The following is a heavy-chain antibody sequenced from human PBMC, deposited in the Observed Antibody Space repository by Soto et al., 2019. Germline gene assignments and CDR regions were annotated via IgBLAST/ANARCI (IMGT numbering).Heavy chain of an antibody. V-gene: IGHV3-23*01. Sequence: EVQLLESGGGLVQRGGSLRLSCAASGFTFSSYAITWVRQAPGKGLEWVSGISGSGGSTHYADSVKGRFTISRDNSKNTLYLQMNSLRAEDTAVYYCAKGSAIVTWGYFDYWGQGTLVTVSA. CDR3: AKGSAIVTWGYFDY. J-gene: IGHJ4*02. D-gene: IGHD5-18*01. CDR1: GFTFSSYA. CDR2: ISGSGGST.